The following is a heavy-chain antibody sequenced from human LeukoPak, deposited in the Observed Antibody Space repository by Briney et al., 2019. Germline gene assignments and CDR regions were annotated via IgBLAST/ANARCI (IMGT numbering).Heavy chain of an antibody. Sequence: GRSLRFSCAASGFTFSSDAMHCVRQAPGKGLEWVAVISYDGSNKYYADSVKGRFTISRDNSKNTLYLQMNSLRAEDTAVYYCARDRLRYCSGGSCLHTDYWGQGTLVTVSS. CDR1: GFTFSSDA. J-gene: IGHJ4*02. D-gene: IGHD2-15*01. V-gene: IGHV3-30*04. CDR2: ISYDGSNK. CDR3: ARDRLRYCSGGSCLHTDY.